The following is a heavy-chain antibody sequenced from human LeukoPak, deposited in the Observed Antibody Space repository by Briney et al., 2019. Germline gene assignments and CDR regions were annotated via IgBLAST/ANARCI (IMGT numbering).Heavy chain of an antibody. J-gene: IGHJ4*02. D-gene: IGHD4-17*01. V-gene: IGHV3-23*01. CDR1: GGSISSSN. CDR3: AKKVDSGDYEDY. Sequence: PSGTLSLTCAVSGGSISSSNWWSWVRRPPGKGLEWVSAISGSGGSTYYADSVKGRFTISRDNSKNTLYLQMNSLRAEDTAVYYCAKKVDSGDYEDYWGQGTLVTVSS. CDR2: ISGSGGST.